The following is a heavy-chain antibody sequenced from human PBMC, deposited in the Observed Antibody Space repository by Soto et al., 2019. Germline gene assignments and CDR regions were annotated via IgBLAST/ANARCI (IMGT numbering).Heavy chain of an antibody. Sequence: QVQLVESGGGVVQPGRSLRLSCAASGFTFSSYGMHWVRQAPGKGLEWVAVISYDGSNKYYADSVKGRFTISRDNSKNTLYLQMNSLRAEDTAVYYCAKERRFWSGYHLDYWGQGTLVTVSS. CDR1: GFTFSSYG. CDR2: ISYDGSNK. CDR3: AKERRFWSGYHLDY. D-gene: IGHD3-3*01. J-gene: IGHJ4*02. V-gene: IGHV3-30*18.